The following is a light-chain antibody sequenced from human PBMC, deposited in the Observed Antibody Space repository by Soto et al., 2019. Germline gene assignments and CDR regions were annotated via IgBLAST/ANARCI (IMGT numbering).Light chain of an antibody. J-gene: IGKJ1*01. V-gene: IGKV1-5*01. CDR3: QQYNNYLWT. CDR2: DAS. CDR1: QSISSW. Sequence: DIHMTQAPSTLSASVGERVTITCGASQSISSWLAWYQQKPGKAPKLLIFDASSLETGVPSRFNGSGSGTEFSLTISSLEPDDFATYYCQQYNNYLWTFGQGTKVDI.